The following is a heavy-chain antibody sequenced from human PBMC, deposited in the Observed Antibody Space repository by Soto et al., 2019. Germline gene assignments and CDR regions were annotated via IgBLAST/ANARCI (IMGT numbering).Heavy chain of an antibody. D-gene: IGHD5-12*01. Sequence: GGSLRLSCAASGSSLSSYVMHWVRQAPGKGLEWVAGISYDGSNKYYADSVKGRFTISRDNSKNTRYLQMNSLGAEDTAVYYCAKDPTVSNIVATIGGYFDYWGKGTLVTVSS. CDR1: GSSLSSYV. J-gene: IGHJ4*02. V-gene: IGHV3-30*18. CDR2: ISYDGSNK. CDR3: AKDPTVSNIVATIGGYFDY.